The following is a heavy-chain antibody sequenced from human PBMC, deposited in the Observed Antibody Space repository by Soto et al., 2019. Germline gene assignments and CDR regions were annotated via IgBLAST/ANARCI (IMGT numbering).Heavy chain of an antibody. CDR3: ARFFGSGFDY. D-gene: IGHD6-19*01. V-gene: IGHV3-48*02. CDR2: ISTSGATR. J-gene: IGHJ4*02. Sequence: PGGSLRLSCVASGFAFSTDSMNWVRQAPGKGLEWVAHISTSGATRYYADSAKGRFTISRDNAKTSLYLQMDSLRNEDTAVYYCARFFGSGFDYWGQGTLVTVSS. CDR1: GFAFSTDS.